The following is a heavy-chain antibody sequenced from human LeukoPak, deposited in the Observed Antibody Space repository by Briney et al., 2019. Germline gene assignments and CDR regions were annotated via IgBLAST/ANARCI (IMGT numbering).Heavy chain of an antibody. CDR1: GFIFSTYG. CDR2: ISGSGGTT. J-gene: IGHJ6*02. CDR3: ANAGPGYNSGSNYYYGMDV. D-gene: IGHD6-19*01. V-gene: IGHV3-23*01. Sequence: GGSLRLSCAASGFIFSTYGMRWVRQAPGNRLEWVSSISGSGGTTFYADSVKGRFTISRDNSKNTLYLQMNSLRAEDTAAYYCANAGPGYNSGSNYYYGMDVWGQGTTVTVSS.